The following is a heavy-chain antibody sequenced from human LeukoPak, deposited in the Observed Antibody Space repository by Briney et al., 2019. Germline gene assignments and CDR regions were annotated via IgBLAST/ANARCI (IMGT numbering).Heavy chain of an antibody. CDR3: VRNIWGATDY. Sequence: PGGPRGPSWAPPGFTFRNYWRNWVARAPGRGREWVANIKQDGSEKYYVDSVKGRFTITRDNAKNSLYLQMNSLRAEDTAVYYCVRNIWGATDYWGQGTLVTVSS. J-gene: IGHJ4*02. CDR1: GFTFRNYW. D-gene: IGHD1-26*01. V-gene: IGHV3-7*01. CDR2: IKQDGSEK.